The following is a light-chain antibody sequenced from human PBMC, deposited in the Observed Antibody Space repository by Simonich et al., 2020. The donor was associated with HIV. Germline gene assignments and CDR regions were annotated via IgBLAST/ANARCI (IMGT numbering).Light chain of an antibody. Sequence: EIVMMQSPATLSVSPGERATLSCRASQSVISNLVWYQQKLGQAPRLLIYGASTRATGIPARFSGSGSGTEFTLTISSMQSEDFAVYYCQQCNNWPPTFGQGTKVEIK. CDR3: QQCNNWPPT. CDR1: QSVISN. V-gene: IGKV3-15*01. CDR2: GAS. J-gene: IGKJ1*01.